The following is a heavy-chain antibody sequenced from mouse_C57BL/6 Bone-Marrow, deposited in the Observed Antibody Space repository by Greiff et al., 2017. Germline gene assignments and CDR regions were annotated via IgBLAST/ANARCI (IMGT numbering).Heavy chain of an antibody. CDR1: GFTFSSYA. V-gene: IGHV5-9-1*02. CDR2: ISSGGDYI. D-gene: IGHD2-1*01. CDR3: TRARGGNAMDY. J-gene: IGHJ4*01. Sequence: EVQVVESGEGLVKPGGSLKLSCAASGFTFSSYAMSWVRQTPEKRLEWVAYISSGGDYIYYADTVKGRFTISRDNARNTLYLQMSSLKSEDTAMYYCTRARGGNAMDYWGQGTSVTVSS.